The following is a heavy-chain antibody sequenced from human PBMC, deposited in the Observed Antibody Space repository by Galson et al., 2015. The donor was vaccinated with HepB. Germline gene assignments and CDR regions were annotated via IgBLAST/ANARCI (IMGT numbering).Heavy chain of an antibody. CDR2: IKQDGRDQ. J-gene: IGHJ4*02. CDR1: GFTFSNYW. D-gene: IGHD2-2*01. Sequence: SLRLSCAASGFTFSNYWMSWVRQAPGKGLEWVADIKQDGRDQYYVDSVKGRFTISRDNAKNSLYLQMDSLRAEDTAVCRCARRRYQLLQALYFDYWGQGSLVAVSS. V-gene: IGHV3-7*01. CDR3: ARRRYQLLQALYFDY.